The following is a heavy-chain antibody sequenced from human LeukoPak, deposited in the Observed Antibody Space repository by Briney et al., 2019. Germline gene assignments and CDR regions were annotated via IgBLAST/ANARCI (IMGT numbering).Heavy chain of an antibody. D-gene: IGHD3-22*01. J-gene: IGHJ4*02. V-gene: IGHV1-18*01. CDR2: ISAYNGNT. CDR1: GYTFTSYG. CDR3: ARVPRIVVVITPYFDY. Sequence: ASVKVSCKASGYTFTSYGINWVRQAPGQGLEWMGWISAYNGNTNYAQKLQGRVTMTTDTSTSTAYMELRSLRSEDTAVYYCARVPRIVVVITPYFDYWGQGTLVTVSS.